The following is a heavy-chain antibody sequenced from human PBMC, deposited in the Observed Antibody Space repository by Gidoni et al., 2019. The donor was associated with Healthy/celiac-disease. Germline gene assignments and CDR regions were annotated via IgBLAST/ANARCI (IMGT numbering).Heavy chain of an antibody. CDR3: AHRVEDSSSSGGDAFDI. CDR2: NYLNDDQ. Sequence: QITLKESCPTLVKPTQTLTLTRTSSGCSLSTRGVAVGWTRQPPGKALEWLALNYLNDDQRYSPSMKSRLTITKDTSKNMVVLTMTNMDPVDTATYCGAHRVEDSSSSGGDAFDIWGQGTMVTVSS. CDR1: GCSLSTRGVA. J-gene: IGHJ3*02. V-gene: IGHV2-5*01. D-gene: IGHD6-6*01.